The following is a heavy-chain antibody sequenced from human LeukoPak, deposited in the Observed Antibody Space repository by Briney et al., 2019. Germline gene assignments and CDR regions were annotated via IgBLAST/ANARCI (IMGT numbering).Heavy chain of an antibody. CDR3: ARHLSDYYGSGTQGY. J-gene: IGHJ4*02. D-gene: IGHD3-10*01. V-gene: IGHV4-39*01. CDR2: IYYSGST. CDR1: GGSISISSYY. Sequence: SETLSLTCTVSGGSISISSYYWGWIRQPPGKGLEWIGSIYYSGSTYYNPSLKSRVTISVDTSKNQFSLKLSSVTAADTAVYYCARHLSDYYGSGTQGYWGQGTLVTVSS.